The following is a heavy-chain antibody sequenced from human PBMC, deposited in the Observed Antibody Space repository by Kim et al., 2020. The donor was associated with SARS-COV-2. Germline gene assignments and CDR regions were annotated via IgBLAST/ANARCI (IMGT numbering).Heavy chain of an antibody. Sequence: SETLSLTCTVSGGSISSSSYYWGWIRQPPGKGLEWIGSIYYSGSTYYNPSLKSRVTISVDTSKNQFSLKLSSVTAADTAVYYCARRIGAPNRYFDLWGRGTLVTVSS. J-gene: IGHJ2*01. D-gene: IGHD3-3*01. CDR1: GGSISSSSYY. CDR2: IYYSGST. V-gene: IGHV4-39*01. CDR3: ARRIGAPNRYFDL.